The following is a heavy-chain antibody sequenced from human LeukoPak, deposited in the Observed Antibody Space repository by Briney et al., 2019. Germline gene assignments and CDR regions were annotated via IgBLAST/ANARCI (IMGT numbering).Heavy chain of an antibody. V-gene: IGHV3-74*01. CDR2: INSDGSST. D-gene: IGHD3-10*01. CDR1: GFTVTSTY. Sequence: GGSLRLSCAASGFTVTSTYMAWVRQAPGKGLVWVSRINSDGSSTSYADSVKGRFTISRDNAKNTLYLQMNSLRAEDTAVYYCARDVGIDYYFDYWGQGTLVTVSS. J-gene: IGHJ4*02. CDR3: ARDVGIDYYFDY.